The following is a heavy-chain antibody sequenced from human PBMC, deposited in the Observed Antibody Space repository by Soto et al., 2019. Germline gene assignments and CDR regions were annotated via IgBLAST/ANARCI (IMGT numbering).Heavy chain of an antibody. CDR2: INAGNGDT. J-gene: IGHJ4*02. CDR1: GYTFATYA. V-gene: IGHV1-3*01. Sequence: QVHLVQSGAEVKKPGASVKVSCKTSGYTFATYAVHWVRQAPGQGLEWMGWINAGNGDTRYSQKFQGRVTITGDTSASTAYMELSSLSSEDTAVYYCARGGVAGTFGYFDYWGQGTLVTVSS. D-gene: IGHD6-19*01. CDR3: ARGGVAGTFGYFDY.